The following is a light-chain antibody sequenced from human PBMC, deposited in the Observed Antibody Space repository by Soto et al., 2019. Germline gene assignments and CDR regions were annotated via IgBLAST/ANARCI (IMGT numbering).Light chain of an antibody. Sequence: IVLTQSPGTLSLSPWERATLSCKASQSISSSYVAWYQQKPGQAPRLLIYGASSRATGIPDRFSGSGSGTDFTLTSSRLEPEDSAVYYCQQYGTSPTFGGGTKVDIK. CDR1: QSISSSY. J-gene: IGKJ4*01. CDR3: QQYGTSPT. CDR2: GAS. V-gene: IGKV3-20*01.